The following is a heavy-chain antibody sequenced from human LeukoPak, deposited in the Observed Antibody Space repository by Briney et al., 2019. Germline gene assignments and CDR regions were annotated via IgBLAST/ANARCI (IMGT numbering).Heavy chain of an antibody. D-gene: IGHD4-17*01. CDR2: INPNSGDT. J-gene: IGHJ5*02. V-gene: IGHV1-2*02. Sequence: ASVKVSCKASGYTFTGYSIHWVRQAPGQGLEWMGCINPNSGDTNYPQKFQDRVTLSRDTSISTAYMELTDLRSDDTAMYYCARPNGHYYNWFDHWGQGTLVTVSS. CDR1: GYTFTGYS. CDR3: ARPNGHYYNWFDH.